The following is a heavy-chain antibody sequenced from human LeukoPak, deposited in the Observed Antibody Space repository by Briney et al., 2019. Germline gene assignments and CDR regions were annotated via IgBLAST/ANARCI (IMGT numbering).Heavy chain of an antibody. CDR1: GGSFSGYY. CDR3: ARGPPHYDFWSGYSYFDY. Sequence: SETMSLTCAVYGGSFSGYYWSWIRQPPGKGLGWIGEINHSGSTNYNPSLKSRVTISVDTSKNQFSPKLSSVTAADTAVYYCARGPPHYDFWSGYSYFDYWGQGTLVTVSS. CDR2: INHSGST. V-gene: IGHV4-34*01. D-gene: IGHD3-3*01. J-gene: IGHJ4*02.